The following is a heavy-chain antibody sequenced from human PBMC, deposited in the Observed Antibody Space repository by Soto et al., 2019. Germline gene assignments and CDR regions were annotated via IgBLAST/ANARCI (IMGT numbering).Heavy chain of an antibody. Sequence: PGWSMRLSCAASGFTFSSYAMHWVRQAPGKGLEWVAVISYDGSNKYYAGSVKGRFTISRDNSKNTLYLQMNSLRGEDTAVYYCARLTRYYSWGKRTRGTVPS. V-gene: IGHV3-30-3*01. J-gene: IGHJ4*02. CDR2: ISYDGSNK. CDR1: GFTFSSYA. D-gene: IGHD3-10*01. CDR3: ARLTRYYS.